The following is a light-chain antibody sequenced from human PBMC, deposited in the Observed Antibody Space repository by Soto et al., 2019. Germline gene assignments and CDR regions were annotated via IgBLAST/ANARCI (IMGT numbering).Light chain of an antibody. V-gene: IGKV1-5*01. CDR1: QSISRW. CDR3: QQSKSFPLT. CDR2: DAS. J-gene: IGKJ4*01. Sequence: DIHITHSRSTLSSSVLYIFTVTCLASQSISRWLAWYQQKPGKAPNLLIYDASSLESGVPSRFSGRGSGTDFSLTISNLQPEDFATYFCQQSKSFPLTFGGGTKVDIK.